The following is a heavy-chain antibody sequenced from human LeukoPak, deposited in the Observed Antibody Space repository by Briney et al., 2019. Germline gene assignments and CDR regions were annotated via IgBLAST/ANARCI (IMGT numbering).Heavy chain of an antibody. D-gene: IGHD2-15*01. CDR2: ISGSGGST. J-gene: IGHJ4*02. Sequence: PGGSLRLSCAASGFTFSSYAMSWVRQAPGKGLEWVSAISGSGGSTYYADSVKGRFTISRDNSKNTLYLQMNSLRAEDTAVYYCARGYCSGGSCYSYFDYWGQGTLVTVSS. CDR1: GFTFSSYA. V-gene: IGHV3-23*01. CDR3: ARGYCSGGSCYSYFDY.